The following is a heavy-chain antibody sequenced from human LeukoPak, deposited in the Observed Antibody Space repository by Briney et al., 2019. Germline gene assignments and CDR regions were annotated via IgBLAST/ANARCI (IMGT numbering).Heavy chain of an antibody. CDR2: MNPNSGNT. CDR3: ARGFNDYGGY. CDR1: GYTFTSYD. D-gene: IGHD4-17*01. Sequence: ASVKVSCKTSGYTFTSYDINWVRQATGQGLEWMGWMNPNSGNTGYAQKFQGRVTMTRDTSINTAYMELSSLRSEDTAVYYCARGFNDYGGYWGQGTLVTVSS. J-gene: IGHJ4*02. V-gene: IGHV1-8*01.